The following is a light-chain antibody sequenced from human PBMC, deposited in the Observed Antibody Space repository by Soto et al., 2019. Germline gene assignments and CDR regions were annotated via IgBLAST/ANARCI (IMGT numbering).Light chain of an antibody. CDR1: SSDVGSYNR. Sequence: QSALTQPASVSGSPGQSITISCTGTSSDVGSYNRVSWYQQPPGTAPKLVIYDVSNRPSGVPDRFSGSKSGNTASLTISGLQAEDEADYYCSSYTSSITYVFGTGTKVTVL. CDR3: SSYTSSITYV. CDR2: DVS. V-gene: IGLV2-18*02. J-gene: IGLJ1*01.